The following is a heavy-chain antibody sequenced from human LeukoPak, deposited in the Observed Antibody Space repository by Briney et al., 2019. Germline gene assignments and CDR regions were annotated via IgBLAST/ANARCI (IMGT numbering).Heavy chain of an antibody. D-gene: IGHD2-15*01. CDR3: AKGRTANVVVAVSSDY. CDR1: GFTFDDYA. V-gene: IGHV3-43*02. J-gene: IGHJ4*02. Sequence: GGSLRLSCAVSGFTFDDYAMHWVRQAPGKGLEWVSLISGDGGSTYYADSVKGRFTISRDNSKTSLYLQMNSLRTEDTALYYCAKGRTANVVVAVSSDYWGQGTLVTVSS. CDR2: ISGDGGST.